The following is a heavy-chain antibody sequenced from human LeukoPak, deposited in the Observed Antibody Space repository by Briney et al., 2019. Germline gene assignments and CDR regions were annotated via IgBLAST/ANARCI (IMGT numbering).Heavy chain of an antibody. V-gene: IGHV6-1*01. D-gene: IGHD5-12*01. CDR3: ARGYNDYTPSFDY. J-gene: IGHJ4*02. CDR1: GDSFSSNRGV. Sequence: SQTLSLTCALSGDSFSSNRGVWNWIRQSPSRGLEWLGRTYYRSRWFYEYAISVTSRITINPDTSKNLFSLQLNFVTPEDTAVYYCARGYNDYTPSFDYWGQGILVTVSS. CDR2: TYYRSRWFY.